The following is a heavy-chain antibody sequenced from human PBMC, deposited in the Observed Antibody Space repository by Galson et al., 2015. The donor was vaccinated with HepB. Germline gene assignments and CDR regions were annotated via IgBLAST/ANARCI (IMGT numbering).Heavy chain of an antibody. CDR2: INPSGDSA. Sequence: SVKVSCKASGYTFTSYYMFWVRQAPGQGLEWMGLINPSGDSATYSQKFQGTATMTRDTSTSTVYMELSSLRSEDTAVYYCARYSSTMAFDYWGQGTLVTVSS. D-gene: IGHD2-2*01. J-gene: IGHJ4*02. V-gene: IGHV1-46*01. CDR1: GYTFTSYY. CDR3: ARYSSTMAFDY.